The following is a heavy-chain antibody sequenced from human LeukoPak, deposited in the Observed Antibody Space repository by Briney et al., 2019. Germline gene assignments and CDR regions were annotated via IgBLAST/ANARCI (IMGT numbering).Heavy chain of an antibody. Sequence: TGGSLRLSCAASGFTFSSYEMNWVRQAPGKGLEWVSYISSSGSTIYYADSVKGRFTISRDNSKNTLYLQMNSLRAEDTAVYYCAKPRDYYGPFAYWGQGTLVTVSS. CDR1: GFTFSSYE. J-gene: IGHJ4*02. CDR3: AKPRDYYGPFAY. CDR2: ISSSGSTI. V-gene: IGHV3-48*03. D-gene: IGHD3-10*01.